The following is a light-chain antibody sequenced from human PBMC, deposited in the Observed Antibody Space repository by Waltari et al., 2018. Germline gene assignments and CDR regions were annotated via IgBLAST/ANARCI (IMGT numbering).Light chain of an antibody. V-gene: IGLV2-11*01. Sequence: QSALTQPRSVTGSPGQSVTISCTGITHEVDASKYVSWFQQHPGSAPKLLIFDISERPAGVPDRFSGSKSANTASLTISGLQPEDEATYFCCSFRGSYTYVFGPGTSVTV. CDR3: CSFRGSYTYV. CDR2: DIS. CDR1: THEVDASKY. J-gene: IGLJ1*01.